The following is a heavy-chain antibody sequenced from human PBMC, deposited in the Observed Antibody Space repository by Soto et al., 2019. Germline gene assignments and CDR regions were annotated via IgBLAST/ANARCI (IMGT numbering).Heavy chain of an antibody. J-gene: IGHJ6*02. D-gene: IGHD3-10*01. CDR1: GGSFSGYY. CDR2: INHSGST. V-gene: IGHV4-34*01. Sequence: QVQLQQWGAGLLKPSETLSLTCAVYGGSFSGYYWSWIRQPPGQGLEWIGEINHSGSTKYNPSLKSRVTISVDTSKSQFSLELSSVTAADTAVYYCARVMVRGVMTTYYYGMDVWGQGTTVTVSS. CDR3: ARVMVRGVMTTYYYGMDV.